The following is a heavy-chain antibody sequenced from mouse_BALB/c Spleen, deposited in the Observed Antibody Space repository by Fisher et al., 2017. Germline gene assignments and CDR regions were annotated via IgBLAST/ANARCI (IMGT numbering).Heavy chain of an antibody. D-gene: IGHD2-3*01. V-gene: IGHV5-12-1*01. CDR3: ARHDGYLWGYAMDY. J-gene: IGHJ4*01. Sequence: DRFTISRDNAKNTLYLQMSSLKSEDTAMYYCARHDGYLWGYAMDYWGQGTSVTVSS.